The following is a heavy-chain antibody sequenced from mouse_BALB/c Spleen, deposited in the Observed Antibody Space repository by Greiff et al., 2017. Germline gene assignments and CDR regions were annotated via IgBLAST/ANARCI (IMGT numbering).Heavy chain of an antibody. V-gene: IGHV5-17*02. D-gene: IGHD2-14*01. Sequence: EVQGVESGGGLVQPGGSRKLSCAASGFTFSSFGMHWVRQAPEKGLEWVAYISSGSSTIYYADTVKGRFTISRDNPKNTLFLQMTSLRSEDTAMYYCARERNRYDYAMDYWGQGTSVTVSS. CDR3: ARERNRYDYAMDY. CDR1: GFTFSSFG. CDR2: ISSGSSTI. J-gene: IGHJ4*01.